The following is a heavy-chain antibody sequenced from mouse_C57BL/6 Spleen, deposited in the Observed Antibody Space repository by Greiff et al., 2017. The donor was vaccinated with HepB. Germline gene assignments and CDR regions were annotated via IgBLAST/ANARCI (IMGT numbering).Heavy chain of an antibody. V-gene: IGHV1-81*01. D-gene: IGHD1-1*01. CDR3: AQYYGSSYFFDY. J-gene: IGHJ2*01. Sequence: QVQLQQSGAELARPGASVKLSCKASGYTFTSYGISWVKQRTGQGLEWIGEIYPRSGNTYYNEKFKGKATLTADKSSSTAYMELRSLTSEDSAVYFCAQYYGSSYFFDYWGQGTTLTVSS. CDR2: IYPRSGNT. CDR1: GYTFTSYG.